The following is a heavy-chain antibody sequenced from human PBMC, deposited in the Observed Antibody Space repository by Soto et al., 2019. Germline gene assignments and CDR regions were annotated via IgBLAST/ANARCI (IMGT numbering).Heavy chain of an antibody. CDR1: GYSLSELS. J-gene: IGHJ3*02. CDR2: YDPEYGET. V-gene: IGHV1-24*01. D-gene: IGHD3-10*01. CDR3: ARGAGIRGNALNI. Sequence: QVQLVQSGAEVKKPGASVKVSCKVSGYSLSELSMHWVRQAPGKGLEWMGGYDPEYGETIHAQKFQGRVSMTEDTSTDTAYMELSGLRSEDTAVYFCARGAGIRGNALNIWGQGTMVIVSS.